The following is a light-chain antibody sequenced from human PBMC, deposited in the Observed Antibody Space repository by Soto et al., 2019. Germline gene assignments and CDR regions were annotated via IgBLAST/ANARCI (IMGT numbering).Light chain of an antibody. J-gene: IGLJ2*01. CDR1: SSDVGTYNF. CDR2: EVT. Sequence: QSALTQPPSASGSPGQSVTISCTGTSSDVGTYNFISWYQQHPGNAPKLLIYEVTKRPSGVPDRFSGSKSANTASLTVSGLQAEDEADYYCSSYGVRNSVLFGGGTKLTVL. CDR3: SSYGVRNSVL. V-gene: IGLV2-8*01.